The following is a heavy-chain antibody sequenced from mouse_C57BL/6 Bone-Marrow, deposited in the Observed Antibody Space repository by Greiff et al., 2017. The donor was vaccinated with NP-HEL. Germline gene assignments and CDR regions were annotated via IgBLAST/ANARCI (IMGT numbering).Heavy chain of an antibody. CDR3: ARYGIYYGYEAWFAY. V-gene: IGHV1-50*01. Sequence: QVQLQQPGAELVKPGASVKLSCKASGYTFTSYWMQWVKQRPGQGLEWIGEIDPSDSYTNYNQKFKGKATLTVDTSSSTAYMQLSSLTSEDSAVYYCARYGIYYGYEAWFAYWGQGTLVTVSA. CDR2: IDPSDSYT. D-gene: IGHD2-2*01. J-gene: IGHJ3*01. CDR1: GYTFTSYW.